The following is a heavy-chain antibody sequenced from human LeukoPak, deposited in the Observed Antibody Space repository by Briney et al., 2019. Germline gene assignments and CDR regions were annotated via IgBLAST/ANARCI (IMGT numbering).Heavy chain of an antibody. J-gene: IGHJ4*02. Sequence: GGSLRLSCAASGFTFSIFWWNWLGRPPGKGLDWVGRIKSKTDGGTTDYAAPVKGRFTISRDDSEKTLSLQMNSLKSEDTAVYYCTQGGTKAYSWGQGTLVTVSS. CDR3: TQGGTKAYS. V-gene: IGHV3-15*01. D-gene: IGHD3-16*01. CDR1: GFTFSIFW. CDR2: IKSKTDGGTT.